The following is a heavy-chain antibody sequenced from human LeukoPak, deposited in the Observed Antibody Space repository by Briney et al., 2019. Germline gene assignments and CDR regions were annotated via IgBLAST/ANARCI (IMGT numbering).Heavy chain of an antibody. Sequence: SETLSLTCTVSGGSISSYYWSWIRQPPGKGLEWIGYIYYSGSTNYTPPLESRVTISVDTSKNQFSLKLSSVPAADTAVYYCARDRWYSSSYYNWFDPWGQGTLVPVSS. CDR1: GGSISSYY. D-gene: IGHD6-6*01. V-gene: IGHV4-59*01. CDR3: ARDRWYSSSYYNWFDP. J-gene: IGHJ5*02. CDR2: IYYSGST.